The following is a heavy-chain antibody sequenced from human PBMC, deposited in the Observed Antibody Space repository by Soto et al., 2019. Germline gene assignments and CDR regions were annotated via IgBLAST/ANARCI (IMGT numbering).Heavy chain of an antibody. CDR2: ISYDGSNR. V-gene: IGHV3-30*18. D-gene: IGHD2-15*01. Sequence: QVQLVESGGGVVQSGRSLRLSCAASGFTFSDYGMHWVRQAPGKGLEWVAVISYDGSNRYYADSVKGRFTISRDNSKNTLYLQVNSLRTEDTAVYYCAKGMVVVAATEFDFWGQGTLVTVSS. CDR3: AKGMVVVAATEFDF. J-gene: IGHJ4*02. CDR1: GFTFSDYG.